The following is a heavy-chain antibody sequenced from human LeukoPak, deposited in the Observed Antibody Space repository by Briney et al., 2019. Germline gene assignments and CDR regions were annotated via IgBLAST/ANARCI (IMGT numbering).Heavy chain of an antibody. CDR2: IYTSGST. CDR3: ARVPPVVSGYAGY. D-gene: IGHD5-12*01. CDR1: GGSISSYY. V-gene: IGHV4-4*07. Sequence: PSETLSLTCTVSGGSISSYYWSRIRQPAGKGLEWIGRIYTSGSTDYNPSLKSRVTISVDTSKNQFSLKLSSVTAADTAVYYCARVPPVVSGYAGYWGQGTLVTVSS. J-gene: IGHJ4*02.